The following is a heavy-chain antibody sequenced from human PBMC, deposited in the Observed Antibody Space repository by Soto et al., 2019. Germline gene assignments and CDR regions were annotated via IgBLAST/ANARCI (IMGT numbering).Heavy chain of an antibody. D-gene: IGHD3-3*01. Sequence: QVQLVESGGGVVQPGQSLRLSCAASGFSVSNYGMHWVRQAPGKGLEWVAVVWKDGNTKHYGDSVKGRFTISRDNSKNTLELQMSSLRGEDTAVYYCARGVALTDEAFDIWGQGTRVTVSS. CDR2: VWKDGNTK. V-gene: IGHV3-33*01. J-gene: IGHJ3*02. CDR3: ARGVALTDEAFDI. CDR1: GFSVSNYG.